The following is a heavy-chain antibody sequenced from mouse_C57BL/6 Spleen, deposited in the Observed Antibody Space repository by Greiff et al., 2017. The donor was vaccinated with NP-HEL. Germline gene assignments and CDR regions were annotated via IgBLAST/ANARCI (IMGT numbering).Heavy chain of an antibody. V-gene: IGHV5-6*01. Sequence: EVQRVESGGDLVKPGGSLKLSCAASGFTFSSYGMSWVRQTPDKRLEWVATISSGGSYTYYPDSVKGRFTISRDNAKNTLYLQMSSLKSEDTAMYYCARLGGNWFAYWGQGTLVTVSA. CDR2: ISSGGSYT. CDR1: GFTFSSYG. CDR3: ARLGGNWFAY. J-gene: IGHJ3*01. D-gene: IGHD2-1*01.